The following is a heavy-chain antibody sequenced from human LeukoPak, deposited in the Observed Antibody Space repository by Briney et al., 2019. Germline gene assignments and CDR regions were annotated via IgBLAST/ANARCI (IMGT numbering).Heavy chain of an antibody. V-gene: IGHV1-24*01. CDR2: FDPEDGET. D-gene: IGHD6-19*01. Sequence: ASVKVSCKVSGYTLTELSMHWVRQAPGKGLEWMGGFDPEDGETIYAQRFQGRVTMTEDTSTDTAYIELSSLRSEDTAVYYCATGLSSGWYPLVDYWGQGTLVTVSS. CDR1: GYTLTELS. J-gene: IGHJ4*02. CDR3: ATGLSSGWYPLVDY.